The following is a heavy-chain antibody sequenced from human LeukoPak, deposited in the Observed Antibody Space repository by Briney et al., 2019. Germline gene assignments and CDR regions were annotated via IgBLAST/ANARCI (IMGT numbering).Heavy chain of an antibody. V-gene: IGHV5-51*01. J-gene: IGHJ4*02. CDR3: ARRRGGYDSSGYFYYFDY. Sequence: GESLKISCKGSGYSFTTYRIGWVRQMPGKGLEWMGIIYPGDSGTRYSPSFQGQVTISADKSITTAYLQWSSLKASDTAMYYCARRRGGYDSSGYFYYFDYWGQGTLVTVSS. CDR2: IYPGDSGT. CDR1: GYSFTTYR. D-gene: IGHD3-22*01.